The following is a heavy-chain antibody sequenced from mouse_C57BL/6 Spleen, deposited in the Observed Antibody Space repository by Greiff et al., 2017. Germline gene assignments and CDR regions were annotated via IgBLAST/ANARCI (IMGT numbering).Heavy chain of an antibody. V-gene: IGHV1-15*01. CDR3: TRDYGSPYYFDY. CDR1: GYTFTDYE. CDR2: IDPETGGT. D-gene: IGHD1-1*01. Sequence: QVQLQQSGAELVRPGASVTLSCKASGYTFTDYEMHWVKQTPVHGLEWIGAIDPETGGTAYNQKFKGKAILTADKSSSTAYMELRSLTSEDSAVYYCTRDYGSPYYFDYWGQGTTLTVSS. J-gene: IGHJ2*01.